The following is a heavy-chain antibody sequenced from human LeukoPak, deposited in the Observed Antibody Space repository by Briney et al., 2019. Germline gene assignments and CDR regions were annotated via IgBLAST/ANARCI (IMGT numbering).Heavy chain of an antibody. D-gene: IGHD3-16*02. CDR1: GYTFTGSY. Sequence: GASVKVSCKASGYTFTGSYMHWVRQAPGKGLECMGWINPNRGGTNYAQKFQGRVTMTRDTSISTAYMELSRLRSDDTAVYYCPRDPYDYVWGSYRYHAFDIWGQGTMVTVSS. CDR2: INPNRGGT. V-gene: IGHV1-2*02. CDR3: PRDPYDYVWGSYRYHAFDI. J-gene: IGHJ3*02.